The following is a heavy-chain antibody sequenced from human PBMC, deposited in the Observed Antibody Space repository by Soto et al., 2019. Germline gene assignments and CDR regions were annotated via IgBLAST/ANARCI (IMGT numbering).Heavy chain of an antibody. J-gene: IGHJ6*03. CDR2: ISGSGGST. Sequence: GGSLRLSCAASGFTFSSYAMSWVRQAPGKGLEWVSAISGSGGSTYYADSVKGRFTISRDNSKNTLYLQMNSLRAKDTAVYYCATHYGDYVGGYYYMDVWGKGTTVTVSS. CDR1: GFTFSSYA. CDR3: ATHYGDYVGGYYYMDV. V-gene: IGHV3-23*01. D-gene: IGHD4-17*01.